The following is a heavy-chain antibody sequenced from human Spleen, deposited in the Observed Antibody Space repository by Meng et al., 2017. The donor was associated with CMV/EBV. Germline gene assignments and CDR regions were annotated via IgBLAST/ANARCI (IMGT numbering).Heavy chain of an antibody. Sequence: ASVKVSCKASGYTFTNYYIHWVRQAPGRGLEWMGWINPDSGDSNYAQKFQGRVTLTRDTAITTAYMDVSRLTSGDTAVYYCAAAAMVSIYYGMDVWGQGTTVTVSS. J-gene: IGHJ6*02. V-gene: IGHV1-2*02. D-gene: IGHD5-18*01. CDR3: AAAAMVSIYYGMDV. CDR2: INPDSGDS. CDR1: GYTFTNYY.